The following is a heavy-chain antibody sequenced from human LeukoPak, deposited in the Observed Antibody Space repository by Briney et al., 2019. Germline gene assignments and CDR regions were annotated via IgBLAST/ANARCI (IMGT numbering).Heavy chain of an antibody. CDR3: ARISVGAAGNNWFDP. CDR2: IYYSGST. CDR1: GGSISSSSYY. D-gene: IGHD6-13*01. Sequence: ASETLSLTCTVSGGSISSSSYYWGWIRQPPGKGLEWSGSIYYSGSTYYNPSLKSRVTISVDTCKTQFSLKLSSVTAADTAVYYCARISVGAAGNNWFDPWGQGTLVTVSS. J-gene: IGHJ5*02. V-gene: IGHV4-39*01.